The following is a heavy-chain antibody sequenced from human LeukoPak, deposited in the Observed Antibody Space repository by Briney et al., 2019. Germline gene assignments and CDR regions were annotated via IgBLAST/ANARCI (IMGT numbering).Heavy chain of an antibody. CDR1: GGSISSGSYY. D-gene: IGHD1/OR15-1a*01. CDR2: IYTSGST. CDR3: ARDVLTSSYYMDV. J-gene: IGHJ6*03. Sequence: SQTLSLTCTVSGGSISSGSYYWSWIRQPAGKGLEWIGRIYTSGSTNYNPSLKSRVTISVDPSKNQFSLKLSSVTAADTAVYYCARDVLTSSYYMDVWGKGTTVTVSS. V-gene: IGHV4-61*02.